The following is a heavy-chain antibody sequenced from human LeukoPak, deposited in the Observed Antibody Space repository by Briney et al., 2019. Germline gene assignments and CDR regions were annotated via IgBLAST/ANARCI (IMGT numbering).Heavy chain of an antibody. Sequence: GGSLRLSCAASGFTFSSYSMNWVRQAPGKGLEWVSSISSSSSYIYYADSVKGRITISRDNAKNSLYLQMNSLRAEDTAVYYCARGIAARPWAFDIWGQGTMVTVSS. CDR1: GFTFSSYS. CDR2: ISSSSSYI. V-gene: IGHV3-21*01. D-gene: IGHD6-6*01. J-gene: IGHJ3*02. CDR3: ARGIAARPWAFDI.